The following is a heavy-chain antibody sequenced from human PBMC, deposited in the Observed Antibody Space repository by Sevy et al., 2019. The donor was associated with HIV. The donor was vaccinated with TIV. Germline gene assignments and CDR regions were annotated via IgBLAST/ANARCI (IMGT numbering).Heavy chain of an antibody. V-gene: IGHV3-30*18. CDR2: ISYDGSNK. J-gene: IGHJ4*02. CDR3: GKGPPLVYYFDY. D-gene: IGHD1-26*01. CDR1: GFTFSSYG. Sequence: GGSLRLSCAASGFTFSSYGMHWVRQAPGKGLEWVAVISYDGSNKYYADSVKGRFTISRDNSKNTLYLQMNSLRAEDTAVFYCGKGPPLVYYFDYWGQGTLVTVSS.